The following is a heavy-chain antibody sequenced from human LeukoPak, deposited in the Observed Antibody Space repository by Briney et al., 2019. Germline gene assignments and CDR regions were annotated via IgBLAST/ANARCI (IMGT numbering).Heavy chain of an antibody. Sequence: SETLSLTCTVSGGSISSYYWSWIRQPPGKGLEWIGSMHYSGDTKYNPSLRSRVSLSIDTSKQQFSLRLSSVTAADTAVYYCARDLRAAYWGQGTLVTVSS. V-gene: IGHV4-59*01. J-gene: IGHJ4*02. D-gene: IGHD3-16*01. CDR1: GGSISSYY. CDR2: MHYSGDT. CDR3: ARDLRAAY.